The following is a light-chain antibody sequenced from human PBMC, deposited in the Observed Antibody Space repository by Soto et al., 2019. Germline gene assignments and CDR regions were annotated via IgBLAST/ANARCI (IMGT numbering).Light chain of an antibody. CDR1: NIGSKS. Sequence: SYELTQPPSVSVAPGQTARLSCGGKNIGSKSVHWFQQKPGQAPVLVVYDDNDRPSGIPERFSGSNSGNTATLTISRVEAGDEVDYYCQVWDSISDHFVFGTGTKVTVL. J-gene: IGLJ1*01. V-gene: IGLV3-21*02. CDR3: QVWDSISDHFV. CDR2: DDN.